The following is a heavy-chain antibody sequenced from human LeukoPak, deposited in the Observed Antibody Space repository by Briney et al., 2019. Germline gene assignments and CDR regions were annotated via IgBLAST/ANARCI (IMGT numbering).Heavy chain of an antibody. J-gene: IGHJ4*02. CDR1: GGTFNSYA. D-gene: IGHD3-9*01. CDR3: ARGDWAPEY. V-gene: IGHV1-69*01. CDR2: IIPVFGTA. Sequence: GASVKVSCKASGGTFNSYAISWVRQAPGQGLEWMGGIIPVFGTAIYAQKFQGRVTITADESTSTAYMELSTLRSEDAAVYYCARGDWAPEYWGQGTLVTVSS.